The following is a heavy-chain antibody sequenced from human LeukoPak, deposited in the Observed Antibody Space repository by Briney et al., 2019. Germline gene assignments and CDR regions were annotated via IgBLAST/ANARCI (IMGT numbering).Heavy chain of an antibody. CDR3: AKVIWFGELFFDY. J-gene: IGHJ4*02. Sequence: GGSLRLSCAASGFTFSSYAMSWVRQAPGKGLEWVSAISASGGSTYYADSVKGRFTISRDNSKNTLYLQMNSLRAEDTAVYYCAKVIWFGELFFDYWGQGTLVTVSS. CDR2: ISASGGST. D-gene: IGHD3-10*01. CDR1: GFTFSSYA. V-gene: IGHV3-23*01.